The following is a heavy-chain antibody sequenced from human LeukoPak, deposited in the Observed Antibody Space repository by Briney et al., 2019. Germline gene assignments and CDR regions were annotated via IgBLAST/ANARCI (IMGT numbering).Heavy chain of an antibody. CDR2: ISAYNGNT. CDR1: GYTFTSYG. V-gene: IGHV1-18*01. CDR3: ATADYGGRGAFDI. D-gene: IGHD4-23*01. Sequence: ASVTVSCKASGYTFTSYGISWVRQAPGQGLEWMGWISAYNGNTNYAQKFQGRVTMTEDTSTDTAYMELSSLRSEDTAVYYCATADYGGRGAFDIWGQGTMVTVSS. J-gene: IGHJ3*02.